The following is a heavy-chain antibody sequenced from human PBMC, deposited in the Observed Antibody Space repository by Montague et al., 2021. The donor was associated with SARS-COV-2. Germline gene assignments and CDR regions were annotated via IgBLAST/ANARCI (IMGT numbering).Heavy chain of an antibody. CDR2: IYPGGNT. V-gene: IGHV4-61*02. D-gene: IGHD3-16*01. J-gene: IGHJ4*02. CDR3: ASVYTETYYFDY. Sequence: TLSLTCTVSGGSISSGYYYWCWIRQPAGKGLERIGIIYPGGNTNYXPSLKSRVTITVDTSKNQFSLKLSSVTAADTAVYYCASVYTETYYFDYWGRGTLVTVSS. CDR1: GGSISSGYYY.